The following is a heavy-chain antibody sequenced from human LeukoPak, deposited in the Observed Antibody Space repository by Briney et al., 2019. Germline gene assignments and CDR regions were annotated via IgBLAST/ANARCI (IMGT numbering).Heavy chain of an antibody. J-gene: IGHJ4*02. V-gene: IGHV3-74*01. D-gene: IGHD6-6*01. CDR1: GFTFGSYW. Sequence: GGSLRLSCAASGFTFGSYWMHWVRQAPGKGLVWVSRIDTDGTDTAYADSVKGRFTISRDNAKNSLYLQMNSLRAEDTAVYYCAREDIAARPFDYWGQGTLVTVSS. CDR3: AREDIAARPFDY. CDR2: IDTDGTDT.